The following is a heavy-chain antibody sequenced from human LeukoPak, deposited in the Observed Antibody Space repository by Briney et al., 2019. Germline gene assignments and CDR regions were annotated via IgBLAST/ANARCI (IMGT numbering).Heavy chain of an antibody. Sequence: SETLSLTCTVSGGSISSYYWNWIRQPPGKGLEWIGYIYYSGSTNYNPSLKSRVTISVDTSKNQFSLKLSSVTAADTAIYYCARQIVVVPAALYWFDPWGQGTLVTVSS. D-gene: IGHD2-15*01. J-gene: IGHJ5*02. CDR3: ARQIVVVPAALYWFDP. V-gene: IGHV4-59*08. CDR1: GGSISSYY. CDR2: IYYSGST.